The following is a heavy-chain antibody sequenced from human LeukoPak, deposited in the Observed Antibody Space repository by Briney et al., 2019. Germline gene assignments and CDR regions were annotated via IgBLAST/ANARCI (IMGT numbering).Heavy chain of an antibody. V-gene: IGHV1-8*01. D-gene: IGHD6-13*01. CDR3: ARVIAAAFNNWFDP. J-gene: IGHJ5*02. CDR2: MNPNSGNT. Sequence: GASVKVSCKASGYTFTSYDINWVRQATGQVLEWMGWMNPNSGNTGYAQKFQGRVTMTRNTSISTAYMELSSLRSEDTAVYYCARVIAAAFNNWFDPWGQGTLVTVSS. CDR1: GYTFTSYD.